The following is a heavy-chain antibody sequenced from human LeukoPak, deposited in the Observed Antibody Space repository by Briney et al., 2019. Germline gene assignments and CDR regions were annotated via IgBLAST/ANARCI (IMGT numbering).Heavy chain of an antibody. D-gene: IGHD6-13*01. CDR2: IYPGDSDT. V-gene: IGHV5-51*01. J-gene: IGHJ5*02. CDR3: ARSGGFIAAAGPNWFDP. Sequence: GESLKISCKGSGYSFTSYWIGWVRQMPGKGLEWMGIIYPGDSDTRYSPSFQGQVTISADKSISTAYLQWSSLKASDTAMYYCARSGGFIAAAGPNWFDPWGQGTLVAVSS. CDR1: GYSFTSYW.